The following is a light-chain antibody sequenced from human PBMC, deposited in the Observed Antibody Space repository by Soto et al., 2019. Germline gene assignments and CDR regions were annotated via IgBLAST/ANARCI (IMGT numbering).Light chain of an antibody. CDR3: QQTSISSLT. J-gene: IGKJ4*01. CDR2: DAS. Sequence: EIVLTQSPGTLSLSPGERATLSCRASQSVPKNFLAWYQQKPGQAPRLLIHDASSRANGIPDRFSGSGSGTDFTLTISRLEPEDFALYYCQQTSISSLTFGGGTKVEIK. V-gene: IGKV3-20*01. CDR1: QSVPKNF.